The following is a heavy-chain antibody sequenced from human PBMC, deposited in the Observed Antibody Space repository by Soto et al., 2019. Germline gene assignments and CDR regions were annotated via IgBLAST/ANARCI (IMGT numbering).Heavy chain of an antibody. CDR2: ISSSSSYI. J-gene: IGHJ4*02. Sequence: GGSLRLSCAASGFTFSSYSMNWVRQAPGKGLEWVSSISSSSSYIYYADSVKGRFTISRDNAKNSLYLQMNSLRAEDTAVYYCARPQSSSSAYYFDYWGQGTLVTVSS. D-gene: IGHD6-6*01. CDR1: GFTFSSYS. V-gene: IGHV3-21*01. CDR3: ARPQSSSSAYYFDY.